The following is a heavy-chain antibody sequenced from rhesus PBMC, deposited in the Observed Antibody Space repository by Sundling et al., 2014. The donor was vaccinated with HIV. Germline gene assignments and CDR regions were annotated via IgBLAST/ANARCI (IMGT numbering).Heavy chain of an antibody. D-gene: IGHD3-3*01. CDR1: GGSSSAGYG. CDR3: AAGYYYYLQY. J-gene: IGHJ4*01. Sequence: QVQLRESGPGLVKPSETLSLTCAVSGGSSSAGYGWGWIRQPPGKGLEWIGYITGSSGRTHYNPSLKSRVTISKDTSKNHFSLKLNSVTAADTAVYYCAAGYYYYLQYWGQGVLVTVSS. CDR2: ITGSSGRT. V-gene: IGHV4-127*01.